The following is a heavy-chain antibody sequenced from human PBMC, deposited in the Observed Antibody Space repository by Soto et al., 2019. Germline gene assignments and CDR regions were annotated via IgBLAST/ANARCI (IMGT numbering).Heavy chain of an antibody. D-gene: IGHD6-19*01. Sequence: QVQLVESGGGVVQPGRSLRLSCAASGFTFSSYAMHWVRQAPGKGLEWVAVIPYDGSNKYYADSVKGRFTISRDNSKNTLYLQMNSLRAEDTAVYYCARGGYSSGLDVWGQGTTVTVSS. CDR3: ARGGYSSGLDV. J-gene: IGHJ6*02. CDR1: GFTFSSYA. CDR2: IPYDGSNK. V-gene: IGHV3-30-3*01.